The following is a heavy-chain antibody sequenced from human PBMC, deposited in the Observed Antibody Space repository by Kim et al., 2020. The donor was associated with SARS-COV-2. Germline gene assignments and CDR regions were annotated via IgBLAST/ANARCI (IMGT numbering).Heavy chain of an antibody. J-gene: IGHJ5*02. CDR3: ARGSSARGWWFDP. Sequence: YAQKLQGRVTMTTDTSTSTAYMELRSLRSDDTAVYYCARGSSARGWWFDPWGQGTLVTVSS. D-gene: IGHD6-13*01. V-gene: IGHV1-18*01.